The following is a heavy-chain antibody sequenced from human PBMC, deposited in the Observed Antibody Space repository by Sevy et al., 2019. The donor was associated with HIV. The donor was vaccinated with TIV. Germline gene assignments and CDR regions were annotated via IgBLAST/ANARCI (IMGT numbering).Heavy chain of an antibody. CDR1: GYTFTDYY. Sequence: ASVKVSCKASGYTFTDYYMHWVRQAPGQGLEWMGRINPKSGGTNYAQKFQGRVTMTRDTSISTAYMELSRLRSDDTAVYYCARYCSSTSCYAPPFDYWGQGTLVTVS. CDR3: ARYCSSTSCYAPPFDY. D-gene: IGHD2-2*01. J-gene: IGHJ4*02. CDR2: INPKSGGT. V-gene: IGHV1-2*06.